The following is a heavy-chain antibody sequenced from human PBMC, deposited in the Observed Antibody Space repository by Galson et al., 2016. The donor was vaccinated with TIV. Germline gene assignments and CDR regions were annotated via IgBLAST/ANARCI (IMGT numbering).Heavy chain of an antibody. Sequence: SLRLSCAVSGYMFSSYGMHWVRQAPGKGLEWVAFIRYDGSNKYYADSVKGRFTISRDNSMNTLYLQMNSLRAEDTAVYYCAKDSGSYFSYWYSDLWGRGTLVTVSS. V-gene: IGHV3-30*02. CDR2: IRYDGSNK. J-gene: IGHJ2*01. D-gene: IGHD3-10*01. CDR1: GYMFSSYG. CDR3: AKDSGSYFSYWYSDL.